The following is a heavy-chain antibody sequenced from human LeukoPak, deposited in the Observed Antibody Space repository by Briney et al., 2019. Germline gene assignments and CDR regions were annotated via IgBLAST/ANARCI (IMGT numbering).Heavy chain of an antibody. CDR3: ARESSWSFDY. CDR2: IYSDGGT. V-gene: IGHV3-66*01. Sequence: GGSLRLACAASGLTVSSSYMSWVRQAPGKGLEWVSVIYSDGGTYYADSVKDRFTISRDNSKNTLYLQMNSLRAEDTALYYCARESSWSFDYWGQGTLVTVSS. D-gene: IGHD6-13*01. J-gene: IGHJ4*02. CDR1: GLTVSSSY.